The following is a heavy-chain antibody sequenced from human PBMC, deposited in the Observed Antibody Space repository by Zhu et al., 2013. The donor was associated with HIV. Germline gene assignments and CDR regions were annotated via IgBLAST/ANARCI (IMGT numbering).Heavy chain of an antibody. J-gene: IGHJ4*02. CDR3: ARGFWNSWYNY. CDR2: INHSGST. CDR1: GGSFSGYY. D-gene: IGHD6-13*01. Sequence: QVQLQQWGAGLLKPSETLSLTCAVYGGSFSGYYWSWIRQPPGKGLEWIGEINHSGSTNYNPSLKSRVTISVDTSKNQFSLKLSSVTAADTAVYYCARGFWNSWYNYWGQGTLVTVSS. V-gene: IGHV4-34*01.